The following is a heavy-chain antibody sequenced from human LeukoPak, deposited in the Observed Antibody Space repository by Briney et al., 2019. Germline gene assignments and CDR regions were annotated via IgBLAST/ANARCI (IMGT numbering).Heavy chain of an antibody. CDR2: ISWNSGSI. CDR3: ARDYGLDCRSTTCAGAFDI. J-gene: IGHJ3*02. CDR1: GFTFDDYA. Sequence: GRSLRLSCAASGFTFDDYAMHWVRQAPGKGLEWVSGISWNSGSIGYADSVEGRFTVSRDNARNSLYLQMSSLRAEDTAVYYCARDYGLDCRSTTCAGAFDIWGQGTMVTVSS. D-gene: IGHD2-2*01. V-gene: IGHV3-9*01.